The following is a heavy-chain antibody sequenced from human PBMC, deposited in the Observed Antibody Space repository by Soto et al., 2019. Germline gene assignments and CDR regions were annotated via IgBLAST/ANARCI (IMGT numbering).Heavy chain of an antibody. Sequence: PSETLSLTCNVSNSPISDFYWSWFRQPPGQGLEWVGYIYYTGTTTYNPSLRSRVDISIDASKSQFSLDLRSVTAADTAVYYCARLGSYYQAFDSWGHGALVTVSS. J-gene: IGHJ4*01. CDR3: ARLGSYYQAFDS. CDR2: IYYTGTT. D-gene: IGHD3-10*01. V-gene: IGHV4-59*08. CDR1: NSPISDFY.